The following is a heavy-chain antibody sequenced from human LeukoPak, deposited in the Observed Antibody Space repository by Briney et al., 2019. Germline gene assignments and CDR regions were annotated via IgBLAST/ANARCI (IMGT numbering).Heavy chain of an antibody. CDR1: GYTFTGYY. CDR2: INANSGDT. D-gene: IGHD6-19*01. CDR3: ARVRQWLALDY. J-gene: IGHJ4*02. V-gene: IGHV1-2*02. Sequence: ASVKVSCKASGYTFTGYYIHWVRQAPGQGLEWMGWINANSGDTKYAQKFQGRVTMTRDTSISTAYMELSRLRSDDTAVYYCARVRQWLALDYWGQGTLVTVSS.